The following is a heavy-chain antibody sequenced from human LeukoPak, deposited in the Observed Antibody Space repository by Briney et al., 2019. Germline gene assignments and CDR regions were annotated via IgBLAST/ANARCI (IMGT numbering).Heavy chain of an antibody. CDR2: IRSKAYGGTT. CDR3: TRPYCSSTSCYSFFDY. CDR1: GFTFGDYA. D-gene: IGHD2-2*01. Sequence: GGSLRLSCTVSGFTFGDYAMSWVRQAPGKGLEWVGFIRSKAYGGTTEYAASVKGRFTISRDDSKSIAYLQMNSLKTEDTAVYYCTRPYCSSTSCYSFFDYWGQGTLVTVSS. V-gene: IGHV3-49*04. J-gene: IGHJ4*02.